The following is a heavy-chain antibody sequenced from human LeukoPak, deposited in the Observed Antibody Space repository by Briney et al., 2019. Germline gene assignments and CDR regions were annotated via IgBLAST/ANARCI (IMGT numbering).Heavy chain of an antibody. V-gene: IGHV3-23*01. CDR2: ISGSGGGT. J-gene: IGHJ4*02. Sequence: GGSLRLSCVESGFTFSYYGMHWVRQAPGKGLEWVSAISGSGGGTYFADSVKGRFTISRDNSKNTLFLQMDSLRADDTAVYYCAKHSSSWHYFDYWGQGTLVTVSS. CDR3: AKHSSSWHYFDY. CDR1: GFTFSYYG. D-gene: IGHD6-13*01.